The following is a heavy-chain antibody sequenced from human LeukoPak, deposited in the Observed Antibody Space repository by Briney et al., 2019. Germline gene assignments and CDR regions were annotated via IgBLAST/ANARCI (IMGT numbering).Heavy chain of an antibody. CDR1: GFTFSSYA. Sequence: GGSLRLSCAASGFTFSSYAMHWVRQAPGKGLEWVSTISGSGSSTYYADSVKGRFTISRDNSKNTLFLQMNSLRAEDTAVYYCAKGFMRWGEVYYMDVWGKGTTVTVSS. J-gene: IGHJ6*03. CDR2: ISGSGSST. CDR3: AKGFMRWGEVYYMDV. V-gene: IGHV3-23*01. D-gene: IGHD3-16*01.